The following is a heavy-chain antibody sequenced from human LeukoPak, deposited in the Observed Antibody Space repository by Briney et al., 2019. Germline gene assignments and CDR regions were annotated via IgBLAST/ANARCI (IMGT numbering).Heavy chain of an antibody. CDR3: ARVGKYYYDSSGPLDY. CDR1: GGSISSYY. J-gene: IGHJ4*02. CDR2: IYYSGST. Sequence: SETLSLTCTVSGGSISSYYWSWIRQPPGKGLEWIGYIYYSGSTNYNPSLKSRVTISVDTSKNQFSRKLSSVTAADTAVYFCARVGKYYYDSSGPLDYWGQGTLVTVSS. D-gene: IGHD3-22*01. V-gene: IGHV4-59*01.